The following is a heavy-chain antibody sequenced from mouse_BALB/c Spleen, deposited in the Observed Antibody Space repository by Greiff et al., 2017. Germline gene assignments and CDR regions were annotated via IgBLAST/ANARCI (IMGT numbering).Heavy chain of an antibody. CDR3: ARDYGRPYYYFDY. CDR2: INPSTGYT. V-gene: IGHV1-7*01. Sequence: QVQLQQSGAELAKPGASVKMSCKASGYTFTSYWMHWVKQRPGQGLEWIGYINPSTGYTEYNQKFKDKATLTADKSSSTAYMQLSSLTSEDSAVYYCARDYGRPYYYFDYWGQGTTLTVSS. CDR1: GYTFTSYW. D-gene: IGHD1-1*01. J-gene: IGHJ2*01.